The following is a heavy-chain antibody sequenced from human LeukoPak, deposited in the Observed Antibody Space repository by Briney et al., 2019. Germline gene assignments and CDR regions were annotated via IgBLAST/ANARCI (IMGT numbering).Heavy chain of an antibody. D-gene: IGHD3-9*01. CDR1: GYTFTIYG. CDR3: ARDRRGITIAGYYGMDV. J-gene: IGHJ6*02. V-gene: IGHV1-18*01. Sequence: ASVKLSCKASGYTFTIYGISWVRQAPGQGLEWMGWISAYNGNTNYAQKLQGRVTMTTDTSTSTAYMELRSLRSDDTAVYYCARDRRGITIAGYYGMDVWGQGTTVTVSS. CDR2: ISAYNGNT.